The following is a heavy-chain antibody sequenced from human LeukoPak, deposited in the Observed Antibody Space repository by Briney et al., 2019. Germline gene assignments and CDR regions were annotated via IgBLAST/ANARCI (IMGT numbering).Heavy chain of an antibody. J-gene: IGHJ4*02. CDR3: ARSTRPYHDFWSGYPFDY. Sequence: AAVKVSYKASGCTFTGYDMRCVRHASGQGRELMGWSNPNSGGTNYAQKLQGRVTMTSDTSISTAYMELSRLTSDDTAVYYCARSTRPYHDFWSGYPFDYWGQGTLVTVSS. CDR2: SNPNSGGT. V-gene: IGHV1-2*02. CDR1: GCTFTGYD. D-gene: IGHD3-3*01.